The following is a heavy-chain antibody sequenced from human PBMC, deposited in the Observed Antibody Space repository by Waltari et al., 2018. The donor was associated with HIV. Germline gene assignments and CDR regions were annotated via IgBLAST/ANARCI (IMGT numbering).Heavy chain of an antibody. V-gene: IGHV4-38-2*02. CDR1: GYSISSGYY. CDR3: ARCSTNYYDRSGYPRFDP. Sequence: QVQLQESGPGLVKPSETLSLTCTVSGYSISSGYYWGWIRQPPGKGLEWIGSIDNSGSTNNNPSLKSRVTLSVDTSKNQFALKRGSVTAADTPVYYCARCSTNYYDRSGYPRFDPWGQGTLVTVSS. CDR2: IDNSGST. J-gene: IGHJ5*02. D-gene: IGHD3-22*01.